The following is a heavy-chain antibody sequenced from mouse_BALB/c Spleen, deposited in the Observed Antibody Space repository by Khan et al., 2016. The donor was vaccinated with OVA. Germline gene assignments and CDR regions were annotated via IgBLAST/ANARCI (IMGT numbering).Heavy chain of an antibody. CDR1: GFTFSSFG. J-gene: IGHJ1*01. D-gene: IGHD1-1*02. Sequence: EVELVESGGGLVQPGGSRKLSCAASGFTFSSFGMHWVRQAPEKGLEWVAYISSGSSSIYYADTVKGRFTISRDNPKNTLFLQMTSLRSEDTAMXYCAREDYGQWYFDVWGAGTTVTVSS. CDR3: AREDYGQWYFDV. V-gene: IGHV5-17*02. CDR2: ISSGSSSI.